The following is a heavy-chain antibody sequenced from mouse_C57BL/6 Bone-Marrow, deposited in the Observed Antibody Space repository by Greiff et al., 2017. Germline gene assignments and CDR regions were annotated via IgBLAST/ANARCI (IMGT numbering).Heavy chain of an antibody. CDR1: GYTFTSYG. J-gene: IGHJ3*01. V-gene: IGHV1-81*01. CDR2: IYPRSGNT. CDR3: ARRGYYGPWFAY. D-gene: IGHD1-2*01. Sequence: VQLQQSGAELARPGASVKLSCKASGYTFTSYGISWVQQRTGKGLEWIGEIYPRSGNTYYNEKFKGKATLTADKSTSTAYMELRSLTSEASAVYFCARRGYYGPWFAYWGQGTLVTVSA.